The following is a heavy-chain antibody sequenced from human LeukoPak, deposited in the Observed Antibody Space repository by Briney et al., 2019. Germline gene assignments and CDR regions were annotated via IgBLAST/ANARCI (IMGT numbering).Heavy chain of an antibody. Sequence: PGRSLRLSCAASGFTFSDSDMHWVRQAPGKGLEWVALIWSRGTTKYYADSLKGRFTISRDNSNNTLYLQMNSLSAEDTAVYFCVRRGSSSFFDYWGQGTLVTVSS. CDR2: IWSRGTTK. D-gene: IGHD6-6*01. V-gene: IGHV3-33*08. CDR1: GFTFSDSD. J-gene: IGHJ4*02. CDR3: VRRGSSSFFDY.